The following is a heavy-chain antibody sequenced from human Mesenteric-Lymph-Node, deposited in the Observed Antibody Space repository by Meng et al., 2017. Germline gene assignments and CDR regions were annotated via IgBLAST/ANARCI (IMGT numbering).Heavy chain of an antibody. CDR1: GGSISSYY. CDR3: ARHPSWGTGSIHF. D-gene: IGHD1-1*01. J-gene: IGHJ4*02. Sequence: QVPLQESGPGLVTPAAPLSLPCLDSGGSISSYYWSWIRQPPGKGLEWIAYIHSSGSTNYNPSLKSRVTMSVDTSKNQFSLNMRSVTAADTAVYYCARHPSWGTGSIHFWGQGTLVTVSS. V-gene: IGHV4-59*08. CDR2: IHSSGST.